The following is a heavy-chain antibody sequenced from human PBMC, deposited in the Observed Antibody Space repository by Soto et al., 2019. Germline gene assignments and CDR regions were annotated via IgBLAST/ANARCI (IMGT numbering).Heavy chain of an antibody. V-gene: IGHV3-30-3*01. J-gene: IGHJ6*02. Sequence: PGGSLRLSCAASGFTFSSYAMSWVRQAPGKGLEWVAVISYDGSNKYYADSVKGRFTISRDNSKNTLYLQMNSLRAEDTAVYYCATTLDVWGQGTTVTVSS. CDR2: ISYDGSNK. CDR3: ATTLDV. CDR1: GFTFSSYA.